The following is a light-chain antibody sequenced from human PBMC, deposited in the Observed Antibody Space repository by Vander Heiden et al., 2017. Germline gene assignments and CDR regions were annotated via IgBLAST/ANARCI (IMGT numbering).Light chain of an antibody. CDR3: RHRCSWLPGT. CDR1: QSVSSY. V-gene: IGKV3-11*01. CDR2: DAA. Sequence: EIVLTQSPATVSLSTGEGATLSCRASQSVSSYLAWYHHKPGQTPGLLIYDAASRATGVPGRLIGTGCGTDFTLTISSRVPEDAAVYYCRHRCSWLPGTFGPGTKVEIK. J-gene: IGKJ1*01.